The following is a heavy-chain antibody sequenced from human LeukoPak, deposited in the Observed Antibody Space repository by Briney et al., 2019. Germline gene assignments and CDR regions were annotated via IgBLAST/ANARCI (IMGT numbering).Heavy chain of an antibody. D-gene: IGHD5-18*01. CDR1: GGSLSSYY. J-gene: IGHJ4*02. Sequence: SETLSLTCTVSGGSLSSYYWSWIRQPAGKGLEWIGRIYTSGSTNYNPSLTSRVTISLDTSNNQFSLELSSVTAADTAVYYCAREGRGYSYGYEVDYWGQGTLVTVSS. CDR2: IYTSGST. V-gene: IGHV4-4*07. CDR3: AREGRGYSYGYEVDY.